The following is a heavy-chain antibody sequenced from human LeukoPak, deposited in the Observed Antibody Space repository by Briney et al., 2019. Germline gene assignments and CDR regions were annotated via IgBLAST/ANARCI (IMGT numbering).Heavy chain of an antibody. J-gene: IGHJ4*02. Sequence: ASVKVSCKASGGTFSSYAISWVRQAPGQGLEWMGWISAYNGNTNYAQKLQGRVTMTTDTSTSTAYMELRSLRSDDTAVYYCARDQEGGENTDDYWGQGTLVTVSS. D-gene: IGHD2/OR15-2a*01. CDR1: GGTFSSYA. V-gene: IGHV1-18*01. CDR3: ARDQEGGENTDDY. CDR2: ISAYNGNT.